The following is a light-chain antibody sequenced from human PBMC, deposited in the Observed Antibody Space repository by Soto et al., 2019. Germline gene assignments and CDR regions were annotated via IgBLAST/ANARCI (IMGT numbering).Light chain of an antibody. V-gene: IGKV1-5*03. CDR2: KAS. CDR1: QNIRSW. CDR3: QQYETLVT. J-gene: IGKJ1*01. Sequence: DIQMTQSPSTLSASVGDRVTITCRASQNIRSWLAWYQQKPGKAPSLLIYKASNLESGVPSRFSGSGSGTEFTLTISSLQPDDFATYYCQQYETLVTFGQGTKVEIK.